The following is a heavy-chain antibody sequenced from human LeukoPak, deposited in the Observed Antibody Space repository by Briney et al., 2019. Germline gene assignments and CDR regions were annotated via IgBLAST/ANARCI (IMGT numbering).Heavy chain of an antibody. J-gene: IGHJ6*02. CDR3: ASQTTVTTNYYYYYGMDV. V-gene: IGHV4-59*01. CDR1: GGSISSYY. Sequence: SETLSLTCTVSGGSISSYYWSWIRQPPGKGLEWIGYIYYSGSTNYNPSLKSRVTISVDTSKNQFSLKLSSVTAADTAVYYCASQTTVTTNYYYYYGMDVWGQGTTVTVSS. D-gene: IGHD4-17*01. CDR2: IYYSGST.